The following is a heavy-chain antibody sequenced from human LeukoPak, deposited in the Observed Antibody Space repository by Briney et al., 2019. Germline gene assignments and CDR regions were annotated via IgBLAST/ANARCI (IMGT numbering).Heavy chain of an antibody. Sequence: PGGSLRLSCAASGFTFSSYGMHWVRQAPGKGLEWVAVIWYDGSNKYYADSVKGRFTISRDNSKNTLYLQMNSLRAKDTAVYYCARDLLLVRTPFGNYYGSGSPLDYWGQGTLVTVSS. CDR2: IWYDGSNK. D-gene: IGHD3-10*01. J-gene: IGHJ4*02. CDR1: GFTFSSYG. CDR3: ARDLLLVRTPFGNYYGSGSPLDY. V-gene: IGHV3-33*01.